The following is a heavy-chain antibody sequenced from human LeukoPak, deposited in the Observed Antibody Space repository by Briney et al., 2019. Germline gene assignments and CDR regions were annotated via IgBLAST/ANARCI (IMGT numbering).Heavy chain of an antibody. CDR1: DYGFTISS. D-gene: IGHD6-19*01. CDR2: VSTYNGDT. CDR3: ARAGWGSGWYFDY. Sequence: GASVTLSFTCSDYGFTISSITWVWHAPGQGQEWKGWVSTYNGDTRYVHKDQGRGTITTDTSTSLACMELRSLRFDDTAVYYCARAGWGSGWYFDYWGQGTLVSVSS. J-gene: IGHJ4*02. V-gene: IGHV1-18*01.